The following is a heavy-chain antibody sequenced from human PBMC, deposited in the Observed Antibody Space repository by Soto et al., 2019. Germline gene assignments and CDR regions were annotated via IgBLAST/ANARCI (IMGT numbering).Heavy chain of an antibody. CDR2: IYYSGST. V-gene: IGHV4-59*08. Sequence: PSETLSLTCTVSGGSISSYYWSWIRQPPGKGLEWIGYIYYSGSTNYNPSLKSRVTISVDTSKNQFSLKLSSVTAADTAVYYCARRFRGYSGYDPTLKELEYYYMDVWGKGTTVTVSS. J-gene: IGHJ6*03. CDR1: GGSISSYY. D-gene: IGHD5-12*01. CDR3: ARRFRGYSGYDPTLKELEYYYMDV.